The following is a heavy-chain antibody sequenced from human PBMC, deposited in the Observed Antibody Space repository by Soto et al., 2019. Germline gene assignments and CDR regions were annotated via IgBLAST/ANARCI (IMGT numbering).Heavy chain of an antibody. J-gene: IGHJ6*02. CDR3: ARVEDGIVGIVPGMDI. CDR1: GGTFRNYV. CDR2: IIPIHGIA. D-gene: IGHD1-26*01. V-gene: IGHV1-69*10. Sequence: ASLKVSCKVSGGTFRNYVINWVRQAPGQGLEWMGGIIPIHGIANSTQKFQGRVTITADEATSTAYMEMRSLTFEDTATYYCARVEDGIVGIVPGMDIWGQGTTVNVSS.